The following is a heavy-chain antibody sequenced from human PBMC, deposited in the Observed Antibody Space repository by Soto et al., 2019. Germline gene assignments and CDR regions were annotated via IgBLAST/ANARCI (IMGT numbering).Heavy chain of an antibody. Sequence: GGSLRLSCAASGFTFSSYAMSWVRQAPGKGLEWVSAISGSGGSTYYADSVEGRFTISRDNSKNTLYLQMNSLRAEDTAVYYCAKAPPFLDIVVVPAGVGTGEGDFDYWGQGTLVTVSS. V-gene: IGHV3-23*01. D-gene: IGHD2-2*03. CDR2: ISGSGGST. CDR3: AKAPPFLDIVVVPAGVGTGEGDFDY. J-gene: IGHJ4*02. CDR1: GFTFSSYA.